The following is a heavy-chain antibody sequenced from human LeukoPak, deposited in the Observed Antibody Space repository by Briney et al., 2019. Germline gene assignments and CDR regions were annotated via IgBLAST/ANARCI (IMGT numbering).Heavy chain of an antibody. CDR2: IYPGDSDT. V-gene: IGHV5-51*01. J-gene: IGHJ5*02. Sequence: GESLKISCKGSGYSFTSYWIGWVRQMPGKGLEWMGIIYPGDSDTGYSPSFQGQVTISADKSISTAYLQWSSLKASDTAMYYCARHPNYYGSVRWFDPWGQGTLVTASS. CDR1: GYSFTSYW. D-gene: IGHD3-10*01. CDR3: ARHPNYYGSVRWFDP.